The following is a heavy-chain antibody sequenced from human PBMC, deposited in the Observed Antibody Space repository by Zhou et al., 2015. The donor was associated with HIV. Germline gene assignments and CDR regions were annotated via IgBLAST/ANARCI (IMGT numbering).Heavy chain of an antibody. J-gene: IGHJ2*01. D-gene: IGHD7-27*01. CDR1: GGTFNKHG. Sequence: QLVQSGAEVKKPGSSVKVSCRASGGTFNKHGFSWVRQAPGQGLEWMGGIIPFFGPANYAQKFQGRATITADKSTNTVYMELSSLRSDDTAAYYCAREGWGSWYFDLWGLAPWSVSPQ. V-gene: IGHV1-69*06. CDR2: IIPFFGPA. CDR3: AREGWGSWYFDL.